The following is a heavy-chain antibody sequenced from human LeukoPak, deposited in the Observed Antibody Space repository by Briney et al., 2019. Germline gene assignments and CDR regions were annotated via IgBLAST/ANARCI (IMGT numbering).Heavy chain of an antibody. CDR3: ARENDWHCNFDL. J-gene: IGHJ2*01. V-gene: IGHV3-7*01. Sequence: GGSLRLSCAASGFIFTNYWMSWVRQAPGKGLEWVANIKVDGSEKYYMDSVKGRFTISRDNAKNSVYLQMNSLRAEDTAVYYCARENDWHCNFDLWGRGSLVNVSS. CDR1: GFIFTNYW. CDR2: IKVDGSEK. D-gene: IGHD3-9*01.